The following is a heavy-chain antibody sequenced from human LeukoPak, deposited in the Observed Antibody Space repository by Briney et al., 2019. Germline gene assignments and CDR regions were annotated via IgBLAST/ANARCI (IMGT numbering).Heavy chain of an antibody. D-gene: IGHD1-26*01. CDR1: GGSISSYY. J-gene: IGHJ4*02. CDR3: ARHVRGIVRAIEYYFDY. V-gene: IGHV4-59*08. Sequence: KPSETLSLTCTVSGGSISSYYWSWIRQPPGKGLEWIGYIYYSGSTNYNPSLKSRVTISVDTSKNQFSLKLSSVTAADTAVYYCARHVRGIVRAIEYYFDYWGQGTLVTVSS. CDR2: IYYSGST.